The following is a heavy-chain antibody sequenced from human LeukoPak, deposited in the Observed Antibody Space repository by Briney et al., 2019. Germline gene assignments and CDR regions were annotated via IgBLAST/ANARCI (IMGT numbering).Heavy chain of an antibody. J-gene: IGHJ3*02. Sequence: PSETPSLTCTVSGGSTSRYYWSWIRQPPGKGLEWIGSIYYSGSTNDNPSLKSRVTISLDTSKNQFSLRLNSVTAADTAVYYCARGGGDSSDHYYVGAFDIWGQGTMVTVSS. V-gene: IGHV4-59*01. D-gene: IGHD3-22*01. CDR1: GGSTSRYY. CDR3: ARGGGDSSDHYYVGAFDI. CDR2: IYYSGST.